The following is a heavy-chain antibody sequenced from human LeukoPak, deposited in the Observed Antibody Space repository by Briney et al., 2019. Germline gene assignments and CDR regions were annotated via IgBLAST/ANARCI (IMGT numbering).Heavy chain of an antibody. J-gene: IGHJ6*03. V-gene: IGHV1-24*01. D-gene: IGHD2-2*02. CDR1: GYTLTELS. CDR3: ATSGPLPAAIPGHYYYYYMDV. CDR2: FDPEDGET. Sequence: ASVKVSCKVSGYTLTELSMHWVRQAPGKGLEWMGGFDPEDGETIYAQKFQGRVTMTEDTSTDTAYMELSSLRSEDTAVYYCATSGPLPAAIPGHYYYYYMDVWGKGTTVTVSS.